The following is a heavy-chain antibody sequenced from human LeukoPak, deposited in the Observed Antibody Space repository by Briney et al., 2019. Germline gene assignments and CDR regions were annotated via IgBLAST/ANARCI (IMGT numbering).Heavy chain of an antibody. D-gene: IGHD4-17*01. Sequence: SETLSLTCTVSGGSISNSHYYWGWIRQPPGKGLEWIAHISYSGSTYYNPSLRSRVTIFVDTSKNQFSLKLASMTAADAAIFYCASVNYVDYGFDYWGQGTLVTVSS. J-gene: IGHJ4*02. V-gene: IGHV4-39*01. CDR2: ISYSGST. CDR3: ASVNYVDYGFDY. CDR1: GGSISNSHYY.